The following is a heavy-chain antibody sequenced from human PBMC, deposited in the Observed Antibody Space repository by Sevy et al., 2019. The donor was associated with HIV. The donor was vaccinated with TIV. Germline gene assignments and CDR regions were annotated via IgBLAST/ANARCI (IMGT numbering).Heavy chain of an antibody. V-gene: IGHV3-7*01. Sequence: GGSLILSCAASGFTFTDYFMGWVRQAPGKGLEWVADIDQDGSQKNYVDSVKGRFTISRDNAKNSVYLQLNRLRVDDTAVYYCTRELRPGDYWGQGTLVTVSS. D-gene: IGHD6-25*01. CDR3: TRELRPGDY. J-gene: IGHJ4*02. CDR2: IDQDGSQK. CDR1: GFTFTDYF.